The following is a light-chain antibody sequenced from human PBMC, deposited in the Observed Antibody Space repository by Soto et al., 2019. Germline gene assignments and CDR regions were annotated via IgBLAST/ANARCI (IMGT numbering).Light chain of an antibody. CDR3: QQYNGSPPWT. Sequence: EVVFTQSPSTLSVSPLERATLSCRASPSVNGNLAWYQQKPGQTPRLLIYDVSTRANGVPARFSGRGSGTEFTLTISSPQSEDFAHYYCQQYNGSPPWTFGQGTKVDIK. CDR1: PSVNGN. J-gene: IGKJ1*01. V-gene: IGKV3-15*01. CDR2: DVS.